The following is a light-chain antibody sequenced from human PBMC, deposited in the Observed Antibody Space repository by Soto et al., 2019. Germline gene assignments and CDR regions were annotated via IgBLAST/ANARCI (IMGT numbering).Light chain of an antibody. CDR1: QSVSNNY. J-gene: IGKJ1*01. Sequence: EMVMSQSAATLSLSPGERATLSCRASQSVSNNYLAWYQQKPGQAPRLLIYGASNRATGIPDRFSGSGSGTDFTLTISRLEPEDFAVYYCQQYGSSGTFGQGTKVDI. CDR3: QQYGSSGT. CDR2: GAS. V-gene: IGKV3-20*01.